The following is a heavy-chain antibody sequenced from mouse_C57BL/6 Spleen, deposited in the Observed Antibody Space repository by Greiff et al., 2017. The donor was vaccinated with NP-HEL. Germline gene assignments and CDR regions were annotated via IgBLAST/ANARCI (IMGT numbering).Heavy chain of an antibody. D-gene: IGHD2-1*01. CDR1: GYTFTSYW. V-gene: IGHV1-53*01. CDR3: ARWGLYYGNYGWCFDV. J-gene: IGHJ1*03. CDR2: INPSNGGT. Sequence: QVQLQQPGTELVKPGASVKLSCKASGYTFTSYWMHWVKQRPGQGLEWIGNINPSNGGTNYNEKFKSKATLTVDKSSSTAYMQLSSLTSEDSAVYYCARWGLYYGNYGWCFDVWGTGTTVTVSS.